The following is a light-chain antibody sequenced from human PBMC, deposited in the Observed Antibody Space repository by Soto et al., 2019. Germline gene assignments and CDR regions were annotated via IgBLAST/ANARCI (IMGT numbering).Light chain of an antibody. CDR2: DVS. V-gene: IGLV2-14*01. CDR3: SSSTSSRTDF. Sequence: QSAQTQPASVFRSQVQSVTISCAPTSSDVGGYNYVSWYQQHPGKAPKLMIYDVSNRPSGVSSRFSGSKSGNTASLTISGLQAEDEADYYCSSSTSSRTDFFRTGT. J-gene: IGLJ1*01. CDR1: SSDVGGYNY.